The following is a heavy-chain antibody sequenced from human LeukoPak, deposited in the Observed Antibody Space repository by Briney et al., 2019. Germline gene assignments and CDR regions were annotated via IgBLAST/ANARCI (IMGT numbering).Heavy chain of an antibody. V-gene: IGHV4-31*03. Sequence: PSETLSLTCTVSGGSISSGGYYWSWIRQHPGKGLEWIGYIYYSGSTYYNPSLKSRVTISVDTSKNQFSLKLSSVTAADTAVYYCVRGPGSHPPDYWGQGTLVTVSS. CDR3: VRGPGSHPPDY. J-gene: IGHJ4*02. D-gene: IGHD1-26*01. CDR1: GGSISSGGYY. CDR2: IYYSGST.